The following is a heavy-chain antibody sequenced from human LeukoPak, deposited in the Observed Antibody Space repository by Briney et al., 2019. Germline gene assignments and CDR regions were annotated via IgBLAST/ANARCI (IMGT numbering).Heavy chain of an antibody. V-gene: IGHV3-23*01. D-gene: IGHD4-17*01. CDR1: GFTFSSYA. Sequence: KSGGSLRLSCAASGFTFSSYAMSWVRQAPGKGLEWVSAISGSGGSTYYADSVKCRFTISRDNAKNSLYLQMNSLRAEDTALYYCAKDDYGDFAPVFDYWGQGTLVTVSS. CDR3: AKDDYGDFAPVFDY. CDR2: ISGSGGST. J-gene: IGHJ4*02.